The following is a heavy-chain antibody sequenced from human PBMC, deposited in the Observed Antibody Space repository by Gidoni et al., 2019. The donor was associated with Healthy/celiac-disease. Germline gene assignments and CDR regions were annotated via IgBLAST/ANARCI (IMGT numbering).Heavy chain of an antibody. CDR1: GGSISSSSYY. V-gene: IGHV4-39*01. J-gene: IGHJ4*02. CDR3: ARGALAVAGLYYFDY. D-gene: IGHD6-19*01. CDR2: IYYSGST. Sequence: QLQLQESGPGLVKPSETLSPTCTVSGGSISSSSYYWGWIRQPPGKGLEWIGSIYYSGSTYYHPFLKSRVTISVDTSKNQFSLKLSSVTAADTAVYYCARGALAVAGLYYFDYWGQGTLVTVSS.